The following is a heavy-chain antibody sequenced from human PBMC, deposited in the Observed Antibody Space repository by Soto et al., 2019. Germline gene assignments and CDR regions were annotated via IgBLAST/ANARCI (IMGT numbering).Heavy chain of an antibody. V-gene: IGHV1-3*01. J-gene: IGHJ4*02. CDR3: ATQSPDYAKRYFDY. CDR1: VYTFTKYD. Sequence: ASVEVSCRASVYTFTKYDIQWVRQAPGQRLEWVGCVSSRFENTRSSQRFQGRVSITCDTAASTAYIELSSLASEDTAVYYCATQSPDYAKRYFDYWGQGTLVTVSS. D-gene: IGHD4-17*01. CDR2: VSSRFENT.